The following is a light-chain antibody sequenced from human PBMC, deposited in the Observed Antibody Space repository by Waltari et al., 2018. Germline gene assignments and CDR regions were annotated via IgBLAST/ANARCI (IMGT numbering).Light chain of an antibody. CDR3: SSYTLTNPVV. CDR2: DVS. Sequence: QSVVTQPASVSGSPGQSISISCPGTSNDIVATDYVSWYQQHPGRAPQPVIYDVSVRPSGVSIRFSGSKSGNTASLTISGLQAEDEALYYCSSYTLTNPVVFGGGTKLTVL. V-gene: IGLV2-14*03. J-gene: IGLJ2*01. CDR1: SNDIVATDY.